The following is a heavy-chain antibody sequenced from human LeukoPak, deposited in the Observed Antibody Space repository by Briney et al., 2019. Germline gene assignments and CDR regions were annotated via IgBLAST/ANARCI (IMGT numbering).Heavy chain of an antibody. CDR1: GFTFSSYS. CDR2: ISSSSSTI. Sequence: GGSLRLSCAASGFTFSSYSMNWVRQVPGKGLEWVSYISSSSSTIYYADSVKGRFTISRDNAKNSLYLQMNSLRAEDTAVYYCARDLAGYYFDYWGQGTLVTVFS. D-gene: IGHD6-13*01. V-gene: IGHV3-48*01. J-gene: IGHJ4*02. CDR3: ARDLAGYYFDY.